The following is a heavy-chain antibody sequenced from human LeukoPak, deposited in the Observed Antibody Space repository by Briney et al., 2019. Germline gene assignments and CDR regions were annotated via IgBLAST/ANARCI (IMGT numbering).Heavy chain of an antibody. D-gene: IGHD4-23*01. CDR3: ANHDYGGNSLGGFDP. CDR2: INPSGGST. V-gene: IGHV1-46*01. Sequence: ASVKVSCKASGYTFTSYYMHWVRQAPGQGLEWMGIINPSGGSTSYAQKFQGRVTMTRDTSTSTVYMELSSLRSEDTAVYYCANHDYGGNSLGGFDPWGQGTLVTVSS. J-gene: IGHJ5*02. CDR1: GYTFTSYY.